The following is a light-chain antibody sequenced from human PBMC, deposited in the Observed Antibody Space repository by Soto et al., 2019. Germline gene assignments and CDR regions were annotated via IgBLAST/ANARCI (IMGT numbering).Light chain of an antibody. J-gene: IGLJ1*01. CDR2: EVS. Sequence: QSALTQPASVSGSPGQSITISCTGTSSDVGGYNHVSWYQHHPGKAPKLMIYEVSNRPSGVSNRFSGSGSGNTASLTISGLQADDEADYYCNSHTSSNTRVFGTGTKVTVL. CDR3: NSHTSSNTRV. V-gene: IGLV2-14*01. CDR1: SSDVGGYNH.